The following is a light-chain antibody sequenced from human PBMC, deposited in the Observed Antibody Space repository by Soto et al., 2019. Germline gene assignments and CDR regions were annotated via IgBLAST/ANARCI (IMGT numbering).Light chain of an antibody. J-gene: IGLJ3*02. CDR1: SNDVGGYNY. Sequence: QSALTQPASVYGSPGQSITFSCTGTSNDVGGYNYVSWYQQHPGKAPKLIIYEVSNRPSGISNRFSGSKSGNTASLTISGLQAEDEADYYCSSYTTTSTVLFGGGTKLTVL. CDR2: EVS. V-gene: IGLV2-14*01. CDR3: SSYTTTSTVL.